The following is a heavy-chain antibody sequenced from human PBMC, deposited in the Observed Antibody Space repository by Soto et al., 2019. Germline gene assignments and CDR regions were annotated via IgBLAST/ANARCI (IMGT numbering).Heavy chain of an antibody. D-gene: IGHD3-3*01. CDR3: ARDGICGRNFRGLLAY. V-gene: IGHV3-33*01. CDR1: GSILTGYD. CDR2: IWFDGSNK. Sequence: GGARRLPWAGSGSILTGYDLLWVRHPPGKGLEWVAVIWFDGSNKYYADSVKGRFTISRDNSKNMLYLQMNSLRVEDTAVYYCARDGICGRNFRGLLAYRGQRSLVLVSA. J-gene: IGHJ1*01.